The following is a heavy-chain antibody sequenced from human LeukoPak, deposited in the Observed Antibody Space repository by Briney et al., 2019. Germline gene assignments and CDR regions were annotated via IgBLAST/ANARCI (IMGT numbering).Heavy chain of an antibody. Sequence: GGALRLSCSASGFSFTNYPMYWVRKAPGKGLDYLSAISINGDTTYYADSVKGRFTISRDNSKHTLYLQMSSMRPDDTAVYYCVRESIDTLGGPHAFDIWGQGTMVTVSS. CDR1: GFSFTNYP. V-gene: IGHV3-64D*06. CDR2: ISINGDTT. D-gene: IGHD2-2*02. J-gene: IGHJ3*02. CDR3: VRESIDTLGGPHAFDI.